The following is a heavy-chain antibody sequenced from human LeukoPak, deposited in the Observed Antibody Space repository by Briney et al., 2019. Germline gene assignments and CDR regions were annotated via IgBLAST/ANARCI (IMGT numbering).Heavy chain of an antibody. CDR1: GFTFSSYG. J-gene: IGHJ6*02. V-gene: IGHV3-30*18. D-gene: IGHD3-10*01. Sequence: GGSLRLSCAASGFTFSSYGMHWVRQAPGKGLEWVAVISYDGSNKYYADSVKGRFTISRDNSKNTLYLQMNSLRAEDTAVYYCAKGGFGNPLLWFGELLRRYYYGMDVWGQGTTVTVSS. CDR3: AKGGFGNPLLWFGELLRRYYYGMDV. CDR2: ISYDGSNK.